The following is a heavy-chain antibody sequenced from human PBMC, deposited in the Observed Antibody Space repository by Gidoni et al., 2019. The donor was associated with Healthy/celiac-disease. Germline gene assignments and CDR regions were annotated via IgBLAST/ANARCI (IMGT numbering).Heavy chain of an antibody. D-gene: IGHD3-22*01. V-gene: IGHV3-23*01. J-gene: IGHJ2*01. CDR3: AKRGDYYDSSGYPYWYFDL. CDR1: GFTFSSYD. CDR2: ISGSGGST. Sequence: EVQLLESGGGLVQHGGSLRLACAASGFTFSSYDMSWVRQAPGKGLEWVSAISGSGGSTYYADSVKGRFTISRDNSKNTLYLQMNSLRAEDTAVYYCAKRGDYYDSSGYPYWYFDLWGRGTLVTVSS.